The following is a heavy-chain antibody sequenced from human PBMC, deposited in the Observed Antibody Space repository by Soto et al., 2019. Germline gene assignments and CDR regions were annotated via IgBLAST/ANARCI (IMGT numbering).Heavy chain of an antibody. CDR3: ARDRSGYSSIDY. Sequence: SETLSLTCTVSGGSISSGFFYWSWIRQHPGKGLEWIGYIYYSGTTYYNPSLKSRLSISVDTSKNQFSLDLSSVTAADTAVYYCARDRSGYSSIDYWGQGTLVTVSS. CDR2: IYYSGTT. V-gene: IGHV4-31*03. CDR1: GGSISSGFFY. J-gene: IGHJ4*02. D-gene: IGHD3-3*01.